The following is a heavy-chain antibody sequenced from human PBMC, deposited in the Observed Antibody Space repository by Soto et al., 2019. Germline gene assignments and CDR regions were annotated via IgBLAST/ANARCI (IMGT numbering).Heavy chain of an antibody. CDR1: GGSISSGYYY. CDR3: ARDAVDTAMVTGYYGMDV. J-gene: IGHJ6*02. D-gene: IGHD5-18*01. V-gene: IGHV4-30-4*01. Sequence: PSETLSLTCSVSGGSISSGYYYWSWIRQPPGKGLEWIGYIYYSGSTYYNPSLKSRLTISVDTSKSQFSLKLSSVTAADTAVYYCARDAVDTAMVTGYYGMDVWGQGTTVTVSS. CDR2: IYYSGST.